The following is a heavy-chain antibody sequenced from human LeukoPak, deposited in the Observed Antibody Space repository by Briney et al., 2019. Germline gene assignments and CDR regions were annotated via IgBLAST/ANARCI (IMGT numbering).Heavy chain of an antibody. CDR1: VYSFTSYW. CDR3: ARPDCVWGSYPPGFDY. J-gene: IGHJ4*02. CDR2: IYPGDSDT. Sequence: GESLKISCKGSVYSFTSYWIGWVRQMPGKDLEWMGIIYPGDSDTRYSPSFKGQVTISADKSISPADLQCSSLKASDTAMYYCARPDCVWGSYPPGFDYWGQGTLVTVSS. D-gene: IGHD3-16*02. V-gene: IGHV5-51*01.